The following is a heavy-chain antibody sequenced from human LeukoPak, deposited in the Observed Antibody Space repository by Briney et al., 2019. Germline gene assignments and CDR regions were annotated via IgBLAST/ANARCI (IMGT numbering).Heavy chain of an antibody. CDR3: ARDLYFDH. CDR2: IGDGGAT. V-gene: IGHV3-13*01. Sequence: PGGSLRLSCAASGFTFSNYDMHWVRQGIGKGLEWVSAIGDGGATYYPGSVKGRFTISRDNAKNSLYLQMNSLRAGDTAVYYCARDLYFDHWGQGTLVSVSS. CDR1: GFTFSNYD. J-gene: IGHJ4*02.